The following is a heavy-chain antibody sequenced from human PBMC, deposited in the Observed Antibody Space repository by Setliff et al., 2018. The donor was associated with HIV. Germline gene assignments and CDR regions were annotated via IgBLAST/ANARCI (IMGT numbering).Heavy chain of an antibody. CDR1: GFTFSSYW. CDR3: ARARGGNSEWSY. Sequence: GGSLRLSCAASGFTFSSYWMHWVRQVPGKGLVWVSRINSDGSSTTCADFVKGRFTISRDNAKNTLYLQMNSLRAEDTAVYSCARARGGNSEWSYWGQGTLVTVSS. J-gene: IGHJ4*02. D-gene: IGHD2-15*01. CDR2: INSDGSST. V-gene: IGHV3-74*03.